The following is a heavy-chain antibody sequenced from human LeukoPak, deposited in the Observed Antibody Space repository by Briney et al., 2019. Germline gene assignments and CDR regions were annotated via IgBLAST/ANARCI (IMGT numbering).Heavy chain of an antibody. V-gene: IGHV1-18*01. CDR1: GYTFTSYG. J-gene: IGHJ3*02. D-gene: IGHD1-1*01. CDR3: ARFDGLERGLGAFDI. CDR2: ISAYNGNT. Sequence: ASVKVSCKASGYTFTSYGISWVRQAPGQGLEWMGWISAYNGNTNYAQKLQGRVTMTTDTSTSTAYMELRSLRSDDPAVYYCARFDGLERGLGAFDIWGQGTMVTVSS.